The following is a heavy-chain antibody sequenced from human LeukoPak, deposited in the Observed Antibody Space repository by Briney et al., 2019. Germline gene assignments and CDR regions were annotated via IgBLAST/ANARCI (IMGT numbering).Heavy chain of an antibody. CDR2: INPNSGGT. CDR1: GYTFTGYY. J-gene: IGHJ4*02. V-gene: IGHV1-2*02. CDR3: ARDLSAVAGKGDY. D-gene: IGHD6-19*01. Sequence: GASVKVSCKASGYTFTGYYMHWVRQAPGQGPQWRGWINPNSGGTNYAQKYQGRVTMTRDTSISTDYKELRRLKSDDTAVYYCARDLSAVAGKGDYWGQGTLVTVSS.